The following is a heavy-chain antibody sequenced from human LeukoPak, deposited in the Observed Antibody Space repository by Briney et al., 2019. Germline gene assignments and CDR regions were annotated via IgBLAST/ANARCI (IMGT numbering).Heavy chain of an antibody. CDR2: INHSGST. Sequence: PSETLSLTCAVYGGSFSGYYWSWIRQPPGKGLEWIGEINHSGSTNYNPSLKSRVTISVDTSKNQFSLKLSSVTAADTAVYYCARPFSGSFSTFDHWGQGILVIVSSDVWGQGTTVTVSS. D-gene: IGHD1-26*01. CDR1: GGSFSGYY. CDR3: ARPFSGSFSTFDHWGQGILVIVSSDV. V-gene: IGHV4-34*01. J-gene: IGHJ6*02.